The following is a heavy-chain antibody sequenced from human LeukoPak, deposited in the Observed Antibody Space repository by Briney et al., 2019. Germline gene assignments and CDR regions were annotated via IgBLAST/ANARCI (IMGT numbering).Heavy chain of an antibody. CDR3: TRRGRNNWGEGNDY. CDR2: INDSGST. D-gene: IGHD1-1*01. CDR1: GGSFSGYY. V-gene: IGHV4-59*08. J-gene: IGHJ4*02. Sequence: SETLSLTCTVSGGSFSGYYWSWIRQPPGKGLEWIGYINDSGSTNSNPSLKSRVTMSVDTSKNQFSLKLSSVTAADTAVYYCTRRGRNNWGEGNDYWGQGTLVTVSS.